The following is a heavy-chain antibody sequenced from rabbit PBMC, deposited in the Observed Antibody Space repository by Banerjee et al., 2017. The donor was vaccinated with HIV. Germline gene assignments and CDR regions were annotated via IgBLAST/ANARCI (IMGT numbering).Heavy chain of an antibody. J-gene: IGHJ4*01. V-gene: IGHV1S40*01. Sequence: QSLEESGGDLVQPGASLTLTCTASGFSFSSGYDMCWVRQAPGKGLEWIACINAGSSDNTAYASWAKGRFTISKTSSTTVTLQMTSLTAADTAIYFCARAAGYAGYGYATGFDLWGPGTLVTVS. CDR1: GFSFSSGYD. CDR2: INAGSSDNT. D-gene: IGHD6-1*01. CDR3: ARAAGYAGYGYATGFDL.